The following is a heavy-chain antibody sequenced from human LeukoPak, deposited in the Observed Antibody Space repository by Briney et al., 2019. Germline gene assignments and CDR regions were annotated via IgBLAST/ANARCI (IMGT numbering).Heavy chain of an antibody. CDR1: GGSITSYY. Sequence: SETLSLTCTVSGGSITSYYWSWIRQPPGKGLEWLGYIYYSGSTNYTPSLKSRVTISVDTSKNQFSMKLSSVTAADTAVYYCAREARYCSSTSCYQYQRINWFDPWGQGTLVTVSS. V-gene: IGHV4-59*12. CDR2: IYYSGST. J-gene: IGHJ5*02. D-gene: IGHD2-2*01. CDR3: AREARYCSSTSCYQYQRINWFDP.